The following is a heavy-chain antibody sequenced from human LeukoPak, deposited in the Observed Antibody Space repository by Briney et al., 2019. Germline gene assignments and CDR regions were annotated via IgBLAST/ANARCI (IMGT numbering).Heavy chain of an antibody. CDR2: IKQDRSEK. CDR1: GFTFSNYW. J-gene: IGHJ4*02. Sequence: GGSLRLSCAASGFTFSNYWMSWVRQAPGKGLEWVANIKQDRSEKYYVDSVKGRFTIPRDNAKTSLYLQMNSLRAEDTAVYYCARDLSGVAGYTYGRGIDYWGQGTLVTVSS. CDR3: ARDLSGVAGYTYGRGIDY. V-gene: IGHV3-7*01. D-gene: IGHD5-18*01.